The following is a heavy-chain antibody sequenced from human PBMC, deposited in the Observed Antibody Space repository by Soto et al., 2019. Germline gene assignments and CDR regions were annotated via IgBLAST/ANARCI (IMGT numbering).Heavy chain of an antibody. CDR3: AKTFGYSYAIDY. Sequence: QVQLVQSGAEVKKPGASVKVSCKASGYTFTSYGISWVRQAPGQGLEWMGWISAYNGNTNYAQKLQGXVXXXTXSSTSTAYMELRSLRSDDTAVYYCAKTFGYSYAIDYWGQGTLVTVSS. D-gene: IGHD5-18*01. CDR2: ISAYNGNT. CDR1: GYTFTSYG. V-gene: IGHV1-18*01. J-gene: IGHJ4*02.